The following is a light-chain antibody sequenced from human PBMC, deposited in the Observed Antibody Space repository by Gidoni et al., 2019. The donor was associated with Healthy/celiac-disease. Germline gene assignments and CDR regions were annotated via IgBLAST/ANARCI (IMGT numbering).Light chain of an antibody. V-gene: IGKV1-39*01. CDR1: QSISSY. Sequence: DSQLTQSPSSLSASAGDRVTITCRASQSISSYLNWYQQKPGKATKLLIYAASSLQSGVPSRFSGSGSGTDFTLTISSLQPEDFATYDCQQSYSTPLYTFGQGTKLEIK. J-gene: IGKJ2*01. CDR2: AAS. CDR3: QQSYSTPLYT.